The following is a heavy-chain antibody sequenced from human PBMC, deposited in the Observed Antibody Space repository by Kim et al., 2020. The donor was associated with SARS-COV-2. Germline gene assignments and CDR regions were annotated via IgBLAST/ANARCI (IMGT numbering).Heavy chain of an antibody. J-gene: IGHJ6*03. CDR3: ARGFRGPTYYYYSMDV. Sequence: PALKSRVPISIDTSKNQFSLKLSSVTSADTAVYYCARGFRGPTYYYYSMDVWGKGTTVTVSS. V-gene: IGHV4-59*09. D-gene: IGHD3-10*01.